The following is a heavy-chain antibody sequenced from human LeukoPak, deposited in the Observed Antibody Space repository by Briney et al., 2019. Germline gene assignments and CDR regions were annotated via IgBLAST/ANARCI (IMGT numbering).Heavy chain of an antibody. CDR3: ASMSGYSYDRVHPQYGMDV. J-gene: IGHJ6*02. V-gene: IGHV1-18*01. D-gene: IGHD5-18*01. CDR2: ISPYNGNT. CDR1: GYTFTSYG. Sequence: ASVKVSCKASGYTFTSYGIGWVRQAPGQGPEWMGWISPYNGNTNYAQKFQGRATMTTDTSTSTAYMELRSLRSDDTAVYYCASMSGYSYDRVHPQYGMDVWGQGTTVTVSS.